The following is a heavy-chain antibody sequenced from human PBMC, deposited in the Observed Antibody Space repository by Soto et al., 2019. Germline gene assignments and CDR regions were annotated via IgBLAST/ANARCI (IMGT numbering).Heavy chain of an antibody. CDR1: GYTFTSYG. V-gene: IGHV1-18*04. D-gene: IGHD3-9*01. CDR3: ATAPAPSMVLRDSGGYHDDFDF. Sequence: GASVKVSCKASGYTFTSYGISWVRQAPGQGLEWMGWISAFNGNTNYAQKLQGRVTITTDASTSTAYMELRSLRSDDTAVYYCATAPAPSMVLRDSGGYHDDFDFLGQGTMVTVSS. CDR2: ISAFNGNT. J-gene: IGHJ3*01.